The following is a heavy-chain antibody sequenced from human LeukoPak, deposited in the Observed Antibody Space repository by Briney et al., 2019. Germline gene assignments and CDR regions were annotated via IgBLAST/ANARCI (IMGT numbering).Heavy chain of an antibody. CDR1: GGSISSGGYY. J-gene: IGHJ5*02. D-gene: IGHD2-15*01. V-gene: IGHV4-39*01. CDR2: IYYSGST. CDR3: ARQQGYCSGGSCYSPAHWFDP. Sequence: PSETLSLTCTVSGGSISSGGYYWGWIRQPPGKGLEWIGSIYYSGSTYYNPSLKSRVTISVDTSKNQFSLKLSSVTAADTAVYYCARQQGYCSGGSCYSPAHWFDPWGQGTLVTVSS.